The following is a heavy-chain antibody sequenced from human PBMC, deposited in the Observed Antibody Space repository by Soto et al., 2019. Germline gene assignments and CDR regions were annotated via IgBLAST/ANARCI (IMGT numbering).Heavy chain of an antibody. CDR1: GASVSGGVPS. D-gene: IGHD4-17*01. CDR2: IYHTGST. J-gene: IGHJ6*02. Sequence: SETLSLTCAVSGASVSGGVPSWTWIRQSPGRGLEWLGYIYHTGSTSYNPSIRGRVTISFDRFNNHVSLILTSATVADTAVYSCMTTETSVAGHYYGVDVWGPGTSVTVSS. CDR3: MTTETSVAGHYYGVDV. V-gene: IGHV4-30-2*06.